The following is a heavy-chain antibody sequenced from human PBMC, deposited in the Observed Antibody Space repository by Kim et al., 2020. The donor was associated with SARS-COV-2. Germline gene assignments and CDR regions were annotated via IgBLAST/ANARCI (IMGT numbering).Heavy chain of an antibody. J-gene: IGHJ6*02. V-gene: IGHV1-69*13. CDR1: GGTFSSYA. CDR3: ARDLWRYCSGGSCYGGDYYYYGMEV. D-gene: IGHD2-15*01. Sequence: SVKVSCKASGGTFSSYAISWVRQAPGQGLEWMGGIIPIFGTANYAQKFQGRVTITADESTSTAYMELSSLRSEDTAVYYCARDLWRYCSGGSCYGGDYYYYGMEVWGQGATGTVSS. CDR2: IIPIFGTA.